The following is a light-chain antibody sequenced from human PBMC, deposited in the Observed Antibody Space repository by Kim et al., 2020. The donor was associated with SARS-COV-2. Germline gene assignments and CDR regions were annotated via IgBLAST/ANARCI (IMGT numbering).Light chain of an antibody. CDR3: QQRSNWPLT. V-gene: IGKV3-11*01. Sequence: IVLTQSPATLSLSPGERATLSCRASQSISSYLAWYQQKPGQAPRLLIYDASNRATDIPARFSGSGSGTDFTLTISSLEPEDFAVYYCQQRSNWPLTFGPGTKVDIK. CDR1: QSISSY. CDR2: DAS. J-gene: IGKJ3*01.